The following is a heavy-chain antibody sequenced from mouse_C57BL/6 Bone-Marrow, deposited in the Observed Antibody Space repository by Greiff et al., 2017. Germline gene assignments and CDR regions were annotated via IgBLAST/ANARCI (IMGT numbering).Heavy chain of an antibody. V-gene: IGHV1-9*01. D-gene: IGHD1-1*01. CDR1: GYTFTGYW. Sequence: QVQLKESGAELMKPGASVKLSCKATGYTFTGYWIEWVKQRPGHGLEWIGEILPGSGNTNYNEKFKGKATFTADTSSNTAYMQHSSLTTEDSAIYYCARGRAYAMDYWGQGTSVTVSS. CDR2: ILPGSGNT. CDR3: ARGRAYAMDY. J-gene: IGHJ4*01.